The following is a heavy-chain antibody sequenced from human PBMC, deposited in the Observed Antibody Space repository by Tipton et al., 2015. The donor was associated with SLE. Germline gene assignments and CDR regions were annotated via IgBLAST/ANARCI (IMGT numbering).Heavy chain of an antibody. J-gene: IGHJ3*02. CDR1: GFTFSSYS. V-gene: IGHV3-30*02. CDR2: IRYDGSNK. Sequence: SLRLSCAASGFTFSSYSMNWVRQAPGKGLEWVAFIRYDGSNKYYADSVKGRFTISRDNSKNTLYLQMNSLRAEDTAVYYCAKDISGTLTGDNAFDIWGQGTMVTVSS. D-gene: IGHD7-27*01. CDR3: AKDISGTLTGDNAFDI.